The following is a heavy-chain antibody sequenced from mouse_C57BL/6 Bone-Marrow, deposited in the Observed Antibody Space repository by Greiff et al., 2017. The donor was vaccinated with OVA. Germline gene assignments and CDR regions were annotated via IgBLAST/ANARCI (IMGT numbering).Heavy chain of an antibody. CDR2: SSNKDNDYTT. D-gene: IGHD1-1*01. Sequence: EVKLVESGGGLVQPGRSLRLSCATSGFTFSDFYMEWVRQAPGKGLEWIAASSNKDNDYTTEYSASVKGRFIVSRDTTQGILYLQMNALGAEDTSNYYCARDAAITSGYWGQGTTLTVSS. V-gene: IGHV7-1*01. CDR3: ARDAAITSGY. CDR1: GFTFSDFY. J-gene: IGHJ2*01.